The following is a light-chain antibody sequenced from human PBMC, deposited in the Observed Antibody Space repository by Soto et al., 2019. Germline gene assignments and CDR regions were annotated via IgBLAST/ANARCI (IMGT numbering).Light chain of an antibody. CDR2: DTS. J-gene: IGKJ1*01. CDR1: QSVGSD. V-gene: IGKV3D-15*01. CDR3: QQSNSWPLT. Sequence: EIPITLSLATPSVCPGVGDALACRASQSVGSDLAWYQQKPGQAPRLVIYDTSTRATGVPTRISGSGSGTEFTLTISSLQSEDFAVYYCQQSNSWPLTFGQGTKVDIK.